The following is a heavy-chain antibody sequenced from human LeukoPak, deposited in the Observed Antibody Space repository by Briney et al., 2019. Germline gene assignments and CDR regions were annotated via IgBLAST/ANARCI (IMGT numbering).Heavy chain of an antibody. Sequence: SETLSLTCTVSGGSFNIYYWSWIRQPPGKGLEWIGYIYYSGSTSYNPSLKSRVTISLDTSKNQFSLRLSSVTAADTAVYYCARGATAWVHFDSWGQGTLVTVSS. CDR2: IYYSGST. CDR3: ARGATAWVHFDS. V-gene: IGHV4-59*01. J-gene: IGHJ4*02. D-gene: IGHD1-26*01. CDR1: GGSFNIYY.